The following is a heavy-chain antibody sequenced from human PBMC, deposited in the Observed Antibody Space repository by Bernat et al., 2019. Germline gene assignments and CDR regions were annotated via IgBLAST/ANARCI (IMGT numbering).Heavy chain of an antibody. Sequence: EVQLVESGGGLVQPGGSLRLSCAASGFSFSSYRMHWVRQAPGKGLVWVSRISSDGSSTTYADSVKGRFTISRDNAKNIVHLQVNSLRAEDTAVYYWAREVSTTNHFDYWGQEPWSPSPQ. CDR1: GFSFSSYR. J-gene: IGHJ4*01. CDR2: ISSDGSST. CDR3: AREVSTTNHFDY. V-gene: IGHV3-74*01. D-gene: IGHD2/OR15-2a*01.